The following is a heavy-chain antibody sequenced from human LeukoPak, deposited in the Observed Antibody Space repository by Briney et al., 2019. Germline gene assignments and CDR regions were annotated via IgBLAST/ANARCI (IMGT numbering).Heavy chain of an antibody. V-gene: IGHV4-31*03. CDR1: GGSISSGGYY. CDR3: ARVPSVDTAMVTYFDY. Sequence: TLSLTCTVSGGSISSGGYYWSWIRQHPGKGLEWIGYIYYSGSTYYNPSLKSRVTISVDTSKNQFSLKLSSVTAADTAVYYCARVPSVDTAMVTYFDYWGQGTLVTVSS. J-gene: IGHJ4*02. CDR2: IYYSGST. D-gene: IGHD5-18*01.